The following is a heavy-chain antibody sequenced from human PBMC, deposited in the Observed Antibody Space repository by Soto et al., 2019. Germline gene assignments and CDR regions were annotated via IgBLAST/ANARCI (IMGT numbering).Heavy chain of an antibody. Sequence: EVQLVESGGGLVQPGGSLRLSFAASGFTFSSYAMHWVRKAPGTGLEYVSAISRNGGSTYYANAVKGRCNISRDNSKDTLYLQMGTLRAEDMAEYYCATNYGDSYYYGMDVWGQGTTVTDAS. CDR3: ATNYGDSYYYGMDV. D-gene: IGHD4-17*01. J-gene: IGHJ6*02. V-gene: IGHV3-64*01. CDR2: ISRNGGST. CDR1: GFTFSSYA.